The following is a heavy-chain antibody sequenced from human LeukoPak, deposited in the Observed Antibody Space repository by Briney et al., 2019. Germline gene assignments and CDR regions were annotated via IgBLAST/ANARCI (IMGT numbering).Heavy chain of an antibody. J-gene: IGHJ4*02. CDR1: GYTFTSYD. CDR3: ARVSDISVAGNFDY. CDR2: MNPNSGNT. D-gene: IGHD6-19*01. V-gene: IGHV1-8*01. Sequence: GASVKLSCKASGYTFTSYDINWVRQATGQGREWMGWMNPNSGNTGYAQKFQGRVTMTRNTSISTAYMELRSLRSENTAVYYCARVSDISVAGNFDYWGQGTLVTVSS.